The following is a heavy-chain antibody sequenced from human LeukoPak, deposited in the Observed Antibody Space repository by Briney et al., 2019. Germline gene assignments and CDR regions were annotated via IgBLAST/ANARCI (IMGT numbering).Heavy chain of an antibody. V-gene: IGHV4-31*03. CDR2: IYYTGST. CDR1: GGSISSGVYY. Sequence: PSETLSLTCSVSGGSISSGVYYWTWIRQHPGKGLEWIGHIYYTGSTYYNPSFKSRVTISVDTSENQFSLKLSSVTAADTAVYYCTRGPSVAAHLDYWGRGTLVTVSS. J-gene: IGHJ4*02. CDR3: TRGPSVAAHLDY. D-gene: IGHD5-12*01.